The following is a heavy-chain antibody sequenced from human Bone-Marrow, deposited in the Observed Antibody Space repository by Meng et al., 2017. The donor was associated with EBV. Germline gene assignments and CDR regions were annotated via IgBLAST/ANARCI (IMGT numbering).Heavy chain of an antibody. D-gene: IGHD5/OR15-5a*01. Sequence: LPVQGPGQGQVKAAETLSLPCTVAGGSISSFYCWGGIRQPPGRGLEWIGSVHYSGSTYYSSSLKSRITVSVDTSKNQFSLRLTSVTAADTAVYYCARPFPSIVSPRLDPFGDWGQGTLVTVSS. CDR1: GGSISSFYC. CDR2: VHYSGST. CDR3: ARPFPSIVSPRLDPFGD. J-gene: IGHJ4*02. V-gene: IGHV4-39*01.